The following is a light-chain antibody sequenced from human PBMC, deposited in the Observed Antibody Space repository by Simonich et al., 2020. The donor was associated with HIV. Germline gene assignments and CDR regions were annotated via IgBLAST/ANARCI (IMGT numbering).Light chain of an antibody. CDR1: SSDVGSYNL. Sequence: QSALTKPASVSGSPGQSITIPCTGTSSDVGSYNLVSWNQQHPGKAPKVMIYEGSERPSGVSNRFSGSKSDNTASLTISGLQAEDEADYYCCSYAGSSTWVFGGGTKVTVL. J-gene: IGLJ3*02. CDR2: EGS. V-gene: IGLV2-23*01. CDR3: CSYAGSSTWV.